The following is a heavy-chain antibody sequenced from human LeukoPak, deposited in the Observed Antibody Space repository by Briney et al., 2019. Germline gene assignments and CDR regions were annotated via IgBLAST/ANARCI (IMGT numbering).Heavy chain of an antibody. V-gene: IGHV3-11*01. J-gene: IGHJ6*02. CDR1: GFTFSDYY. D-gene: IGHD1-1*01. CDR2: ISGSGSTK. CDR3: ARDRRLVSRYNWNDRNYYYYYGMDV. Sequence: GGSLRLSCAVSGFTFSDYYMSWIRQARGKGLEWISFISGSGSTKYYADSVKGRFTISRDNSKNTLYLQMNSLRAEDTAVYYCARDRRLVSRYNWNDRNYYYYYGMDVWGQGTTVTVSS.